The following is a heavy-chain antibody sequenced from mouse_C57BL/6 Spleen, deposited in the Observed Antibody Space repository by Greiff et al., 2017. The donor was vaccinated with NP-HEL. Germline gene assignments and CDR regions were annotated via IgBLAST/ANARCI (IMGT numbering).Heavy chain of an antibody. CDR3: ARELS. J-gene: IGHJ2*01. V-gene: IGHV1-59*01. CDR1: GYTFTSYW. D-gene: IGHD2-12*01. Sequence: VQLQQSGAELVRPGTSVKLSCKASGYTFTSYWMHWVKQRPGQGLEWIGVIDPSDSYTNYNQKFKGKATLTVDTSSSTAYMQLSSLTSEDSAVYYCARELSWGQGTTLTVSS. CDR2: IDPSDSYT.